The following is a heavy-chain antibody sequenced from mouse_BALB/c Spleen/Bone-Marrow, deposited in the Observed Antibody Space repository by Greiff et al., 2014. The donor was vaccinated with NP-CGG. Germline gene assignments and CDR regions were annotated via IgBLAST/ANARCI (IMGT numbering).Heavy chain of an antibody. CDR3: ARRGGGTSWFAY. V-gene: IGHV8-12*01. J-gene: IGHJ3*01. CDR1: GFSLSTSGMG. CDR2: IYWDDDK. D-gene: IGHD4-1*01. Sequence: QVQLKESGPGILQPSQTLSLTCSFSGFSLSTSGMGVSWIRQPSGKGLEWLAHIYWDDDKRYNPFLKSRLTISKDTSSNQVFLKITSVDTADTATYYCARRGGGTSWFAYWGQGTLVTVSA.